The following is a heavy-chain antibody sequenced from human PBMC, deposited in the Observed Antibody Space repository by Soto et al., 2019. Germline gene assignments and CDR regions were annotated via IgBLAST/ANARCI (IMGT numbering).Heavy chain of an antibody. Sequence: GGSLRLSCAASGFTFSSYAMTWVRQAPGKGLEWVSVISGSGDSTYYADSVKGRFTISRDNSKNTLYLQMNSLRAEDTAVYYCAKVVGSSWSFDYWGQGTLVTVSS. J-gene: IGHJ4*02. V-gene: IGHV3-23*01. D-gene: IGHD6-13*01. CDR3: AKVVGSSWSFDY. CDR2: ISGSGDST. CDR1: GFTFSSYA.